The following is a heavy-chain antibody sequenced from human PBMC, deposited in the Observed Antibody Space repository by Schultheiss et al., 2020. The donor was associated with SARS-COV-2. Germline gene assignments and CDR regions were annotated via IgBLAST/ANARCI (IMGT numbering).Heavy chain of an antibody. CDR2: IYYSGST. D-gene: IGHD5-18*01. CDR3: ARVSGYSYGYPYYYYYGMDV. J-gene: IGHJ6*02. Sequence: SETLSLTCTVSGGSISSYYWGWIRQPPGKGLEWIGYIYYSGSTNYNPSLKSRVTISVDTSKNQFSLKLSSVTAADTAVYYCARVSGYSYGYPYYYYYGMDVWGQGTTVTVSS. V-gene: IGHV4-59*01. CDR1: GGSISSYY.